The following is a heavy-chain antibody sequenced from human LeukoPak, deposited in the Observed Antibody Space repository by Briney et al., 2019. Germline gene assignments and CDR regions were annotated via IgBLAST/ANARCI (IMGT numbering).Heavy chain of an antibody. CDR2: INPNSGGT. CDR3: AREMGDWGPPSYGDAFDI. Sequence: GASVKVSCKASGYTFTGYYMHWVRQAPGQGLERMGWINPNSGGTNYAQKFQGRVTMTRDTSISTAYMELSRLRSDDTAVYYCAREMGDWGPPSYGDAFDIWGQGTMVTVSS. D-gene: IGHD3-16*01. CDR1: GYTFTGYY. J-gene: IGHJ3*02. V-gene: IGHV1-2*02.